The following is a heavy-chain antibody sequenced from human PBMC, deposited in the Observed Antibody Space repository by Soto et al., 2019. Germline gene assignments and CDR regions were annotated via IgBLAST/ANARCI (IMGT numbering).Heavy chain of an antibody. CDR2: IIPIFGTA. D-gene: IGHD6-13*01. CDR3: ARGTIAAADYSFDP. V-gene: IGHV1-69*13. CDR1: GGTFSSYA. J-gene: IGHJ5*02. Sequence: SVKVSCKASGGTFSSYAISWVRRAPGQGLEWMGGIIPIFGTANYAQKFQGRVTITADASTSTAYMELSSLRSEDTAVYYCARGTIAAADYSFDPWRHGTQGTVSS.